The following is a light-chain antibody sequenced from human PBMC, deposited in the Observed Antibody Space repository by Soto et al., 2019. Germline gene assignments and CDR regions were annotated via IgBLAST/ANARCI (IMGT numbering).Light chain of an antibody. J-gene: IGKJ4*01. CDR2: KAS. Sequence: DIQMTQSPATLSAAVGDRVTITCRASQSISTWLAWHQKKVGKAPKPLIYKASSLESGVPSRFSGSGSGTEFTLTISSLQPDDSATYYCQHYSSYPLTFGGGTKVEIK. V-gene: IGKV1-5*03. CDR3: QHYSSYPLT. CDR1: QSISTW.